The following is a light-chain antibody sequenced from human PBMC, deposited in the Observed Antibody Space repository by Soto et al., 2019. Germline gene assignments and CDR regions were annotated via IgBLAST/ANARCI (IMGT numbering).Light chain of an antibody. CDR2: EVS. Sequence: QYALTQPPSASGSPGQSVTISCTGTSSDVGGYNYVSWYQQHPGKAPKLMIYEVSKRPSGVPDRFSGSKSGNTASLTVTGLQAEDEADYYCCSYAGSNNLVFGTGTKVTVL. J-gene: IGLJ1*01. CDR1: SSDVGGYNY. V-gene: IGLV2-8*01. CDR3: CSYAGSNNLV.